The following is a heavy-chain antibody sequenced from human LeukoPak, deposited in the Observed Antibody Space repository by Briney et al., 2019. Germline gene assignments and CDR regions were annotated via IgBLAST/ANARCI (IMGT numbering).Heavy chain of an antibody. CDR2: ISGSGGST. CDR3: AKGTLVRGVDHSDY. Sequence: GGSLRLSCAASGFTFSSYAMSWVRPAPGRGLEWVSAISGSGGSTYYADSVKGRFTISRDNSKSTLYLQMNSLRAEDTAVYYCAKGTLVRGVDHSDYWGQGTLVTVSS. D-gene: IGHD3-10*01. J-gene: IGHJ4*02. CDR1: GFTFSSYA. V-gene: IGHV3-23*01.